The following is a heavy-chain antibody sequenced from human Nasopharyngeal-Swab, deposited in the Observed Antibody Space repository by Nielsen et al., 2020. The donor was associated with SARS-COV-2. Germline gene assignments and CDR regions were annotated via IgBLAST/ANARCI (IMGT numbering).Heavy chain of an antibody. J-gene: IGHJ6*04. CDR1: GSTFTGYY. D-gene: IGHD6-13*01. Sequence: SVQVSCQASGSTFTGYYIHWVRQAPGQGLEWMGWINPNSGGTNYAQKFQGWVTMTRDTSISTAYMELSRLKSDDTAMYYCARDRSASWSALDVWGKGTTVTVSS. CDR3: ARDRSASWSALDV. CDR2: INPNSGGT. V-gene: IGHV1-2*04.